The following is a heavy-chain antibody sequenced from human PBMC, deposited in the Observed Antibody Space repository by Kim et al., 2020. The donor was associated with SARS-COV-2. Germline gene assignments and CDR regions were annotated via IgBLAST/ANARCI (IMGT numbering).Heavy chain of an antibody. CDR3: AKDIPTKGYCSGGSCADY. D-gene: IGHD2-15*01. V-gene: IGHV3-23*01. J-gene: IGHJ4*02. CDR2: ISGSGGST. Sequence: GGSLRLSCAASGFTFSSYAMSWVRQAPGKGLEWVSAISGSGGSTYYADSVKGRFTISRDNSKNTLYLQMNSLRAEDTAVYYCAKDIPTKGYCSGGSCADYWGQGTLVTVSS. CDR1: GFTFSSYA.